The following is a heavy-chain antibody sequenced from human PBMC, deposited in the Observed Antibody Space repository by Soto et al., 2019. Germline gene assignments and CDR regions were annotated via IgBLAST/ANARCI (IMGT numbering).Heavy chain of an antibody. D-gene: IGHD3-22*01. CDR1: GFTVSSNY. J-gene: IGHJ4*02. CDR2: IYSGGST. CDR3: ARERYDRSYYFDD. V-gene: IGHV3-66*01. Sequence: EVQLVESGGGLVQPGGSLRLSCGASGFTVSSNYMNWVRQAPGKGLEWVSVIYSGGSTYYADSVKGRFTISRDNSKNTLYLQMNSLRAEDTAVYFCARERYDRSYYFDDWGQGTLVTVSS.